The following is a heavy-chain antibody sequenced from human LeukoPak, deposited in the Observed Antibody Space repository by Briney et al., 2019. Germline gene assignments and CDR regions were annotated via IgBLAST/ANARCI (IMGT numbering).Heavy chain of an antibody. D-gene: IGHD6-19*01. Sequence: GGSLRLSCAASGFTFSSYWMSWVRQAPGKGLEWVANIKQDGSEKYYVDSVKGRFTISRDNAKNSLYLQMNSLRAEDTAVYYCARGRSSGWYVSRCWGQGTLVTVSS. CDR3: ARGRSSGWYVSRC. CDR2: IKQDGSEK. CDR1: GFTFSSYW. V-gene: IGHV3-7*03. J-gene: IGHJ4*02.